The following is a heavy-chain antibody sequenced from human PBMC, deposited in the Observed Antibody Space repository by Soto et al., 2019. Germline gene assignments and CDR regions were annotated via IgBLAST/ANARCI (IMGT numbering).Heavy chain of an antibody. CDR2: INHSGST. CDR1: GGSFSGYY. Sequence: SETLSLTCAVYGGSFSGYYWTWIRQPPGTGLEWIGEINHSGSTNYNPSLKSRVTISVDTSKNQFSLKLTSVTAADTAVYYCARAEGGIFDYWGQGTLVTVSS. V-gene: IGHV4-34*01. CDR3: ARAEGGIFDY. J-gene: IGHJ4*02.